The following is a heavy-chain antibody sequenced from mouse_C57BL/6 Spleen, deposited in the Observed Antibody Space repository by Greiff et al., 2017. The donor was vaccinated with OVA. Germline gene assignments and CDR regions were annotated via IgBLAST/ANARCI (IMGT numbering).Heavy chain of an antibody. D-gene: IGHD2-1*01. Sequence: QVQLQQPGAELVKPGASVKLSCKASGYTFTSYWMHWVKQRPGQGLEWIGMIPPNSGSTNYNEKFKSKATLTVDKSSSPAYMQLSSLTSEDSAVYYCARKDYGNYVGYWGKGTTLTVSS. CDR1: GYTFTSYW. V-gene: IGHV1-64*01. CDR2: IPPNSGST. J-gene: IGHJ2*01. CDR3: ARKDYGNYVGY.